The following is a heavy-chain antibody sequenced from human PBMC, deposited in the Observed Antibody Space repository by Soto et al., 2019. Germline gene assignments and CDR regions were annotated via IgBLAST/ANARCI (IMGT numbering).Heavy chain of an antibody. CDR2: IYYSGST. CDR1: GGSISSSSYY. V-gene: IGHV4-39*01. Sequence: AETFALTFPVSGGSISSSSYYWGWIRQPPVKVLEWIGSIYYSGSTYYNPSLKSRVTISVYTSNNQFSLQMSSVTAADTAVDYCSSKQITIFGVVIIPAWLDTWGQGTRVTVSS. J-gene: IGHJ5*02. D-gene: IGHD3-3*01. CDR3: SSKQITIFGVVIIPAWLDT.